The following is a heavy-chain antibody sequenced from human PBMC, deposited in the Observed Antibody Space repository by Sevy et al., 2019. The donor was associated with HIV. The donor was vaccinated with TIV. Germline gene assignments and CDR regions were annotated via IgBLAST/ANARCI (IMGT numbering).Heavy chain of an antibody. V-gene: IGHV1-69*13. CDR2: IIPMFETA. Sequence: ASVKVSCKASGRTFRNYALSWVRQAPGQGLEWMGGIIPMFETANYVQKFQGRVTITADESTNTAYMELSGLRSEDTAIYYCARSISWYASFDSWGQGTLVTVSS. CDR1: GRTFRNYA. D-gene: IGHD6-13*01. J-gene: IGHJ4*02. CDR3: ARSISWYASFDS.